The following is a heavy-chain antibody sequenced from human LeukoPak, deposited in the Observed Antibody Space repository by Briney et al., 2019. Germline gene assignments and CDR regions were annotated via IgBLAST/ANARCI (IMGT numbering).Heavy chain of an antibody. CDR3: ARSPRYYDSSGYYHDAFHI. CDR1: LGSISGDY. J-gene: IGHJ3*02. Sequence: SESLSVTCTVSLGSISGDYRNWIRPPPGKRLLWIGYAYGRGSTNCNPSLKIRVSILVDPSRSQFSLKLSSVTAADTAVYYCARSPRYYDSSGYYHDAFHIWGQGTMVTVSS. D-gene: IGHD3-22*01. V-gene: IGHV4-59*08. CDR2: AYGRGST.